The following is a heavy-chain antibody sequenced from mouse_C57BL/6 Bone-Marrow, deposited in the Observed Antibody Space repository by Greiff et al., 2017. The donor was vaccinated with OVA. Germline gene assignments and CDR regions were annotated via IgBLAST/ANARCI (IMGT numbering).Heavy chain of an antibody. CDR2: ISSGSSTI. CDR1: GFTFSDYG. Sequence: EVKLVESGGGLVKPGGSLKLSCAASGFTFSDYGMHWVRQAPEKGLEWVAYISSGSSTIYYADTVKGRFTISRDNAKNTLFLQMTSLRSEDTAMYYCARMGSPYAMDYWGQGTSVTVSS. V-gene: IGHV5-17*01. CDR3: ARMGSPYAMDY. J-gene: IGHJ4*01. D-gene: IGHD1-1*01.